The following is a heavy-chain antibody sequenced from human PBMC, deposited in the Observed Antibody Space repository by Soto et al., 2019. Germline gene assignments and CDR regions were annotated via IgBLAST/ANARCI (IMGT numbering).Heavy chain of an antibody. J-gene: IGHJ4*02. V-gene: IGHV4-30-4*01. CDR2: IYYSGST. D-gene: IGHD3-3*01. CDR3: AGLQRPVRYYDFWSGYYSNFDY. CDR1: GGSISSGDYY. Sequence: PSETLSLTCTVSGGSISSGDYYWSWIRQPPGKGLEWIGYIYYSGSTYYNPSLKSRVTISVDTSKNQFSLKLSSVTAADTAVYYCAGLQRPVRYYDFWSGYYSNFDYWGQGTLVTVSS.